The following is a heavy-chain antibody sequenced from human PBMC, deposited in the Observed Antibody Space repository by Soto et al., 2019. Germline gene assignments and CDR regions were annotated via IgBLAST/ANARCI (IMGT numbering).Heavy chain of an antibody. Sequence: QVQLQQSGPGLVKPSQTLSLTCDISGGSVSSNSAAWNWIRQTPSRGLEWVGRTYYRSKWYINYAASVKSRTTGKPDTSKDQFSLQLKSVTPEDTAVYYCARGSWDDVTGHYYMDVWGKGTTVTVSS. J-gene: IGHJ6*03. CDR1: GGSVSSNSAA. CDR2: TYYRSKWYI. CDR3: ARGSWDDVTGHYYMDV. V-gene: IGHV6-1*01. D-gene: IGHD1-1*01.